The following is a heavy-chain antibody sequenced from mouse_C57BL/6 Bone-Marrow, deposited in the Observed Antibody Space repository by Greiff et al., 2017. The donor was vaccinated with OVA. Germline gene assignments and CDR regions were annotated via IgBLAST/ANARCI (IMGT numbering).Heavy chain of an antibody. CDR3: ARPGDYGGDWFAY. J-gene: IGHJ3*01. Sequence: VQLQQSGAELVKPGASVKMSCKASGYTFTTYPIEWMKQNHGKSLEWIGNFHPYNDDTKYNEKFKGKATLTVEKSSSTVYLALSRLTSDVSAVYYCARPGDYGGDWFAYWGQGTLVTVSA. CDR1: GYTFTTYP. V-gene: IGHV1-47*01. D-gene: IGHD2-4*01. CDR2: FHPYNDDT.